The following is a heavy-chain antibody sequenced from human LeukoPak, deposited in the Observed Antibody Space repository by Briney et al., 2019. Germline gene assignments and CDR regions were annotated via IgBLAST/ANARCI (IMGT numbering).Heavy chain of an antibody. V-gene: IGHV3-33*06. Sequence: GRSLRLSCAASGFTFSSYGMHWVRQAPGKGLEWVAVIWYDGSNKYYGDSVKGRFTISRDNSKNTLYLQMNSLRAEDTAVYYCAKDSGYSYGYLDCWGQGTLVTVSS. D-gene: IGHD5-18*01. J-gene: IGHJ4*02. CDR1: GFTFSSYG. CDR3: AKDSGYSYGYLDC. CDR2: IWYDGSNK.